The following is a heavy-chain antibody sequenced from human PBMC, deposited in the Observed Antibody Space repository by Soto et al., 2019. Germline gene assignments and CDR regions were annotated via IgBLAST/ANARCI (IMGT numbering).Heavy chain of an antibody. V-gene: IGHV3-23*01. CDR1: RFTFSSYG. Sequence: EVQLLESGGDLVQPGGSLRLSCAVSRFTFSSYGMNWVRQAPGKGLEWVSSISDDGDSTYYADSVKGRFNISRDNSKNTQYLQMNSLRAEDTAVYYCAKPSGYQEAAYLDYWGQGPLVTVSS. CDR3: AKPSGYQEAAYLDY. D-gene: IGHD5-12*01. CDR2: ISDDGDST. J-gene: IGHJ4*02.